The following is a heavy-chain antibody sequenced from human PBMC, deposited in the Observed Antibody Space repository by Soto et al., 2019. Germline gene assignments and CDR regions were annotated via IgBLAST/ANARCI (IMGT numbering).Heavy chain of an antibody. J-gene: IGHJ3*02. CDR2: ISSSGSTI. CDR3: ARGSYRLQDAFDI. CDR1: GFTFSDYY. V-gene: IGHV3-11*01. D-gene: IGHD3-16*02. Sequence: GGSLRLSCAASGFTFSDYYMSWIRQAPGKGLEWVSYISSSGSTIYYAESVKGRFTISRDNAKNSLYLQMNSLRAEDTAVYYCARGSYRLQDAFDIWGQGTMVTVSS.